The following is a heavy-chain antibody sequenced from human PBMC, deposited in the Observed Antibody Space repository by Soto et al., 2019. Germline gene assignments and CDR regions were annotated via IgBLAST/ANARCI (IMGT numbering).Heavy chain of an antibody. J-gene: IGHJ4*02. Sequence: PGESLTISCKFSGYSFTTHWIAWVRQVPGKGLEWMGIIYPSDSDTRYSPSFQGQVSISADKSISTSYLQMSSLRAEDSAVYYCATVHPNSRSFDYWGQGTMVTVSS. V-gene: IGHV5-51*01. CDR2: IYPSDSDT. CDR3: ATVHPNSRSFDY. CDR1: GYSFTTHW.